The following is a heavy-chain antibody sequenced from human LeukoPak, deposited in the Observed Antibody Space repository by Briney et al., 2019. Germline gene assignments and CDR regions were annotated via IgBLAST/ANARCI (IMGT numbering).Heavy chain of an antibody. CDR3: AKDVRGTDSSSWYRGYYYGMDV. V-gene: IGHV3-11*01. J-gene: IGHJ6*02. D-gene: IGHD6-13*01. Sequence: GGSLRLSCAASGFTFSDYYMSWIRQAPGKGLEWVSYISFSGSPTQYADSVKGRFTISRDNAKNSLYLQMNSLRDEDTAVYYCAKDVRGTDSSSWYRGYYYGMDVWGQGTTVTVSS. CDR1: GFTFSDYY. CDR2: ISFSGSPT.